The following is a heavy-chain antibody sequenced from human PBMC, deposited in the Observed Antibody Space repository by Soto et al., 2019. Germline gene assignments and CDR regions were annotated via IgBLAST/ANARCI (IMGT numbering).Heavy chain of an antibody. J-gene: IGHJ4*02. CDR1: GYTFTSYA. CDR3: ARVSGWYPLDY. CDR2: INGGNGNT. D-gene: IGHD6-19*01. V-gene: IGHV1-3*05. Sequence: QVQLVQSGAEEKKPGASVKVSCKASGYTFTSYAMHWVRQAPGQRLEWMGWINGGNGNTKYSQKFQGRVTITRDTSASTAYMELISLRSDDTAVYYCARVSGWYPLDYWGQGTLVTVSS.